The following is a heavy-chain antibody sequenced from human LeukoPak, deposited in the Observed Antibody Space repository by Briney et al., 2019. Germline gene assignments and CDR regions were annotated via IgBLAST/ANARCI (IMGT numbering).Heavy chain of an antibody. Sequence: EASVKVSCKASGYTFTSYYMHWVRQAPGQGLEWMGWISGYNGNTNYAQKLQGRVTLTTDTSTSTAYMELRSLRSDDTAVYYCARDSRRMLLVDFDYWGQGTLVTVSS. CDR1: GYTFTSYY. V-gene: IGHV1-18*04. CDR2: ISGYNGNT. J-gene: IGHJ4*02. D-gene: IGHD2-8*02. CDR3: ARDSRRMLLVDFDY.